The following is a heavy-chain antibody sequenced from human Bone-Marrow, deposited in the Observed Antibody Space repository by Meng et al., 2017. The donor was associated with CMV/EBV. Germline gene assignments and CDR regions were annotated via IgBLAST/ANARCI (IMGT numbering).Heavy chain of an antibody. J-gene: IGHJ4*02. CDR2: ISSSSSYI. V-gene: IGHV3-21*04. D-gene: IGHD5-18*01. CDR3: AKRDSAKYFDS. CDR1: GFTFSSYS. Sequence: GESLKISCAASGFTFSSYSMNWVRQAPGKGLEWVSSISSSSSYIYYADSVKGRFTISRDNSKSTLFLQMNSLRAEDTAVFYCAKRDSAKYFDSWGQGTLVTVSS.